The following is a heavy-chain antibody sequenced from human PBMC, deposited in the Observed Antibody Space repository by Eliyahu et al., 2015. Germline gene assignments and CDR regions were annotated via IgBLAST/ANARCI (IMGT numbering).Heavy chain of an antibody. CDR3: AREVGSSGYDYIDF. J-gene: IGHJ4*02. CDR1: GFTFSSHG. D-gene: IGHD5-12*01. V-gene: IGHV3-33*01. CDR2: IWHDGSNK. Sequence: QVQLVESGGGVVQXGRLLRLSCAASGFTFSSHGMHWVRQAPGKGLEWVAVIWHDGSNKYYPDSVKGRFTISRDNSKNTVYLLMDSLGAEDTAVYYCAREVGSSGYDYIDFWGQGTLVTVSS.